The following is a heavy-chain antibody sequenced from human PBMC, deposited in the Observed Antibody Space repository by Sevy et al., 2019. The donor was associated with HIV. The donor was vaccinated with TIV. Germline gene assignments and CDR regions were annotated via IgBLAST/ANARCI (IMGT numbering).Heavy chain of an antibody. CDR1: GFTFSSYG. D-gene: IGHD3-3*01. CDR2: ISYDGSNK. V-gene: IGHV3-30*18. J-gene: IGHJ3*02. Sequence: GGSLRLSCAASGFTFSSYGMHWVRQAPGKGLEWVAVISYDGSNKYYADSVKGRFTISRDNSKNTLYLQMNSLRAEDTAVYYCAKDSIVLRLLEWLWGAFDIWGQGTMVTVSS. CDR3: AKDSIVLRLLEWLWGAFDI.